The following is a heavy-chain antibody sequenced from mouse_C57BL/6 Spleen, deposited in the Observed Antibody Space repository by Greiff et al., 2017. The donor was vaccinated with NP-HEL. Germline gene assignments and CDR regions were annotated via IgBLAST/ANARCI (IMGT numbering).Heavy chain of an antibody. V-gene: IGHV1-26*01. CDR3: ATIYYGRLGAY. D-gene: IGHD2-1*01. J-gene: IGHJ3*01. Sequence: EVQLQQSGPELVKPGASVKISCKASGYTFTDYYMNWVKQSNGKSLEWIGDINPNNGGTSYNQKFKGKATLTVDKSSSTAYMELRSLTSEDSAVYYCATIYYGRLGAYWGQGTLVTVSA. CDR2: INPNNGGT. CDR1: GYTFTDYY.